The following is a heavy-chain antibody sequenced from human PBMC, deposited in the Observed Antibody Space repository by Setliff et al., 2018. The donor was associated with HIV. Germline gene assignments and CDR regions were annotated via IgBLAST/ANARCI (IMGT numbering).Heavy chain of an antibody. CDR1: GYTFTSYY. D-gene: IGHD6-6*01. Sequence: EASVKVSCKASGYTFTSYYMHWVRQAPGQGLEWMGIINPSSGSTTYAQKFQGRVTMTRDTSTSTVYMELSSLRSEDTAVYYCARDPAPSSSASYFQHWGQGTPVTVSS. CDR3: ARDPAPSSSASYFQH. CDR2: INPSSGST. J-gene: IGHJ1*01. V-gene: IGHV1-46*01.